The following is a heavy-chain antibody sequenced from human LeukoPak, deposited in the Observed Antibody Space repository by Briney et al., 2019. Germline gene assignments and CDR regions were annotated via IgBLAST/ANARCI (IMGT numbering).Heavy chain of an antibody. Sequence: GGSLRLSCAASGSTFSSYDMHWVRQAPGKGLEWVSAISGSGGATYYADSVKGRFTISRGNSKNTLYLQMNSLRAEDTAVYYCAKDYYDSSGYYLGQIYWGQGTLVTVSS. J-gene: IGHJ4*02. D-gene: IGHD3-22*01. CDR2: ISGSGGAT. CDR3: AKDYYDSSGYYLGQIY. CDR1: GSTFSSYD. V-gene: IGHV3-23*01.